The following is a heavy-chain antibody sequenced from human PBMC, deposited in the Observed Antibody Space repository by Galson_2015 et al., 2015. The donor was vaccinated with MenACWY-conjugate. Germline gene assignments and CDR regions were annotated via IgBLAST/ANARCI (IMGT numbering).Heavy chain of an antibody. CDR1: GFTFSSYS. CDR2: IYNDGSDI. D-gene: IGHD3-16*01. CDR3: ARGGIGAFDH. V-gene: IGHV3-74*01. J-gene: IGHJ4*02. Sequence: SLRLSCAASGFTFSSYSMYWARQAPGKGLGWVSRIYNDGSDITYADSVKGRFTISRDNAKNTLSLQMNSLRAEDTAVYYCARGGIGAFDHWAQGTLVTVSS.